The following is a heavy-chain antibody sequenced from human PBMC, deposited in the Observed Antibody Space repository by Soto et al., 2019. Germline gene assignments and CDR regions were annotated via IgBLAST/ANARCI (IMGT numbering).Heavy chain of an antibody. V-gene: IGHV3-23*01. D-gene: IGHD3-22*01. CDR3: ARPMIVLVIYLFYH. J-gene: IGHJ1*01. Sequence: EVKLLESGGGLVQPGVSLSLSCVVSEFTFSTYAMSWVRQAPGTGMEWVSTISSSGGNTYYADSGKGRFTISRDNSKNTLYLQMNSMRAGDTAVYYCARPMIVLVIYLFYHWGQGTLVTVST. CDR2: ISSSGGNT. CDR1: EFTFSTYA.